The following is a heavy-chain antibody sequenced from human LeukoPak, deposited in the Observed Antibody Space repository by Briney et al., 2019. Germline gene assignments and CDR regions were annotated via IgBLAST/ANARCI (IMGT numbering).Heavy chain of an antibody. J-gene: IGHJ4*02. CDR2: IYTSGST. CDR3: ARDRANGVCAD. Sequence: PSETLSLTCTVSGGSLSSYYWSWIRQPAGKGLEWIGRIYTSGSTNYNPSLKSRVTMSVDTSKNQFSLKLSSATAADTAVYYCARDRANGVCADWGQGTLVTVSS. V-gene: IGHV4-4*07. CDR1: GGSLSSYY. D-gene: IGHD2-8*01.